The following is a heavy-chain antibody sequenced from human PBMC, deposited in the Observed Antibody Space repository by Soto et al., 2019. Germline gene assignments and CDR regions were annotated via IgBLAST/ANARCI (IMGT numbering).Heavy chain of an antibody. J-gene: IGHJ4*02. CDR1: GGTFSNYA. D-gene: IGHD2-8*02. CDR3: ASPTGKLDY. Sequence: QVQLVQSGAEVKKPGSSVKVSCKASGGTFSNYAISWVRQAPGEGLEWLGGIIPIFGTANYAQKFQGRVTITADESTSTAYMELSSLRSDDTAVYYCASPTGKLDYWGQGTLVTVSS. V-gene: IGHV1-69*01. CDR2: IIPIFGTA.